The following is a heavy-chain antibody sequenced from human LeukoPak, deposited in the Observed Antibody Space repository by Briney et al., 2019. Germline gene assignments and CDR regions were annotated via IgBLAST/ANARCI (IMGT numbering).Heavy chain of an antibody. CDR3: AHGSAQYYEY. J-gene: IGHJ1*01. V-gene: IGHV3-15*07. D-gene: IGHD2-15*01. Sequence: GGSLRLSCAVSGLTLSNAWMNWVRQAPGKGLEWVGRIRSQTAGGTTDFAAPVKGRFSISRDDSKNSLYLQMNSLTSEDTAVYYCAHGSAQYYEYWGQGTLVTVSS. CDR1: GLTLSNAW. CDR2: IRSQTAGGTT.